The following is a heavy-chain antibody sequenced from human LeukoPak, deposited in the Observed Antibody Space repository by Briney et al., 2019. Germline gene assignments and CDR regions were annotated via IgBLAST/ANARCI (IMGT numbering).Heavy chain of an antibody. CDR1: GYTFTSYG. V-gene: IGHV1-69*05. CDR2: IIPIFGTA. D-gene: IGHD6-6*01. J-gene: IGHJ5*02. CDR3: ARESIAARRWFDP. Sequence: GASVKVSCKASGYTFTSYGISWVRQAPGQGLEWMGGIIPIFGTANYAQKFQGRVTITTDESTSTAYMELSSLRSEDTAVYYCARESIAARRWFDPWGQGTLVTVSS.